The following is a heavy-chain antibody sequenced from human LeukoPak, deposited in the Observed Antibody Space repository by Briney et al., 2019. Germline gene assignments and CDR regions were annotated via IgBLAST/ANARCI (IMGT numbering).Heavy chain of an antibody. D-gene: IGHD6-6*01. Sequence: SETLSLTCAVYGGSFSGYYWSWIRQPPGKGLEWIGEINHSGSTNYNPSLKSRVTISVDTSKNQFSLKLSSVTAADTAVYYCAIARSIAARLDYWGQGTLVTVSS. CDR2: INHSGST. V-gene: IGHV4-34*01. CDR1: GGSFSGYY. J-gene: IGHJ4*02. CDR3: AIARSIAARLDY.